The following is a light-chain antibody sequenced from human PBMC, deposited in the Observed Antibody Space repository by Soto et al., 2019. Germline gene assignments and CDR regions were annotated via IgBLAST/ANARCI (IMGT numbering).Light chain of an antibody. CDR3: MQGTHWPPA. CDR2: KVS. V-gene: IGKV2-30*01. CDR1: QSLVYSDGNTY. Sequence: DVVMTQSPLSLPVTLGQPASITCRSSQSLVYSDGNTYLNWLQQRPGQAPRRLIYKVSNRDSGVPDRFSASGSGTDFTLNISRVEAEAVGVYYCMQGTHWPPAFGPGTKVDI. J-gene: IGKJ3*01.